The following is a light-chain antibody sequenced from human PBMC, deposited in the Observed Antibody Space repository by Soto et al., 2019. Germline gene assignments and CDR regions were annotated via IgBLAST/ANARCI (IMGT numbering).Light chain of an antibody. J-gene: IGKJ1*01. CDR2: GAS. Sequence: EIVVTQSPVTLSLSPGERATLSFSASQTVYNNYIAWYQQKPGQAPRLLIYGASSRATGIPDRFSGSGSGTDFTLTISRLEPEDFAVYYCQQYGSSPPWTFGQGTKVDIK. CDR3: QQYGSSPPWT. CDR1: QTVYNNY. V-gene: IGKV3-20*01.